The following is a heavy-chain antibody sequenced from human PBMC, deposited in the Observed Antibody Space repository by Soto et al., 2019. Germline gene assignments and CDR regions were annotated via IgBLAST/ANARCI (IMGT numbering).Heavy chain of an antibody. J-gene: IGHJ6*02. Sequence: QVQLVQSGAEVKKPGSSVKVSCKASGGTFSSYAISWVRQAPGQGLEWMGGIIPIFGTANYAQKFQGRVTITADHSTSTAYMELSSLRSEDTAVYYCARDRIVVMVAATRSYYYYGMDVWGQGTTVTVSS. CDR3: ARDRIVVMVAATRSYYYYGMDV. CDR2: IIPIFGTA. CDR1: GGTFSSYA. D-gene: IGHD2-15*01. V-gene: IGHV1-69*01.